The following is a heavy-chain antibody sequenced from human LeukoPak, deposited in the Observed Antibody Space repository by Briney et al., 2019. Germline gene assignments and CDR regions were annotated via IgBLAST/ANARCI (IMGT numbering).Heavy chain of an antibody. V-gene: IGHV3-9*01. CDR3: AKVGPQQLVLKFDP. D-gene: IGHD6-13*01. Sequence: PGRSLRLSCAASGFTFDDYAMHWVRQAPGKGLEWVSGISWNSGSIGYADSVKGRFTISRDNAKNSLYLQMNSLRAEDTALYYCAKVGPQQLVLKFDPWGQGTLVTVSS. J-gene: IGHJ5*02. CDR1: GFTFDDYA. CDR2: ISWNSGSI.